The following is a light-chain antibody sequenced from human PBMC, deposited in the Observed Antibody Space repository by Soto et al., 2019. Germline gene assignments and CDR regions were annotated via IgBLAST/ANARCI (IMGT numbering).Light chain of an antibody. V-gene: IGLV1-40*01. J-gene: IGLJ2*01. CDR2: DNT. CDR1: SYNIGAGYD. CDR3: LSFDSSLSVV. Sequence: QSVLTQPPSVSGAPGQRVTISCTGSSYNIGAGYDVHWYQQLPGRAPKLLIYDNTNRPSGVPDRVSGSKSGTSASLAITGLQAEYEADYYCLSFDSSLSVVFGGGTKLTVL.